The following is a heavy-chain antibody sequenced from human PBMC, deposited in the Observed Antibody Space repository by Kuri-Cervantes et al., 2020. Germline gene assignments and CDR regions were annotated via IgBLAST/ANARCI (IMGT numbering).Heavy chain of an antibody. CDR2: ISSSGTTI. Sequence: GESLKISCAASGFTFSDYYINWIRQAPGRGLEWVSYISSSGTTIFYADSVKGRFTISRDNAKNSLYLQMNSLRAEDTAVYYCARDGAGSGNWFDPWGQGTLVTVSS. CDR1: GFTFSDYY. V-gene: IGHV3-11*04. D-gene: IGHD6-19*01. J-gene: IGHJ5*02. CDR3: ARDGAGSGNWFDP.